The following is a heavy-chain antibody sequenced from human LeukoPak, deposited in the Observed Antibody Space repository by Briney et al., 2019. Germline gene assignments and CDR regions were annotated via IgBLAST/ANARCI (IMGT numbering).Heavy chain of an antibody. V-gene: IGHV1-18*01. J-gene: IGHJ4*02. CDR2: ISVYNGNT. CDR1: GYTFTSYG. CDR3: ARVSMVRGVITWKGVDC. Sequence: ASVKVSCKASGYTFTSYGISWVRQAPGQGLEWMGWISVYNGNTNYAQKLQGRVTMTTDTSTSTAYMELRSLRSDDTAVYYCARVSMVRGVITWKGVDCWGQGTLVTVSS. D-gene: IGHD3-10*01.